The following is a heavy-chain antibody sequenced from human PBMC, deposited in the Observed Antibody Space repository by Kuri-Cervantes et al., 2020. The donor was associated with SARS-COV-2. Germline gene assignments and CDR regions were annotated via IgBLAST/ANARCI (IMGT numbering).Heavy chain of an antibody. CDR3: ARALYGGRLDYSPTSGYYYEGMDV. CDR2: IWSDGTNK. V-gene: IGHV3-33*01. CDR1: ESTFSSYG. J-gene: IGHJ6*02. Sequence: GESLKISCAASESTFSSYGMHWVRQAPGKGLEWVAVIWSDGTNKYYADSAKGRFTISRDNSKNTLYLQMNSLRAEDTAVYFCARALYGGRLDYSPTSGYYYEGMDVWGQGTMVTVSS. D-gene: IGHD3-9*01.